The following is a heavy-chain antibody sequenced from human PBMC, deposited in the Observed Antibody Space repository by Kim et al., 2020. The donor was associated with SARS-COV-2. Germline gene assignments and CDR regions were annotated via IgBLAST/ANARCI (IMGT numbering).Heavy chain of an antibody. CDR2: ISGSGGST. V-gene: IGHV3-23*01. D-gene: IGHD3-3*01. J-gene: IGHJ4*02. CDR3: AKQDSDCRTIFGVVTKSVCSLNY. CDR1: GFTFSSYA. Sequence: GGSLRLSCAASGFTFSSYAMSWVRQAPGKGLEWVSAISGSGGSTYYADSVKGRFTISRDNSKNTLYLQMNSLRAEDTAVYYCAKQDSDCRTIFGVVTKSVCSLNYWGQGTLVTVSS.